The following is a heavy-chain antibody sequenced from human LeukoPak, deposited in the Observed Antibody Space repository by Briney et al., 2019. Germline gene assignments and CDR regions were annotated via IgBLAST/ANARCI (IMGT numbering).Heavy chain of an antibody. Sequence: LTGGSLRLSCAASGFTFTNYWLHWVRQAPGKGLEWVSIINTDGSTTRYADSVKGRFTISRDNAKNTLYLQINSLRAEDTAVYYCAKEPEGGDYPVPDYWGQGTLVTVSS. CDR3: AKEPEGGDYPVPDY. CDR1: GFTFTNYW. D-gene: IGHD2-21*02. CDR2: INTDGSTT. V-gene: IGHV3-74*01. J-gene: IGHJ4*02.